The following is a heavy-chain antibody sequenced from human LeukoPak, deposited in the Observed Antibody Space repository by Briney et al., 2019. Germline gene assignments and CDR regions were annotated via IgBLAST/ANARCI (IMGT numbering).Heavy chain of an antibody. Sequence: PSETLSLTCTVSDDSISSYYWSWIRQPPGKGLEWIGYIYYSGSTSYNPSLKSRVTISLDTSKNQFSLRLSSVTAADTAVYYCARYGSGSLGAFDIWGQGTMVTVSS. D-gene: IGHD3-10*01. CDR3: ARYGSGSLGAFDI. V-gene: IGHV4-59*12. J-gene: IGHJ3*02. CDR2: IYYSGST. CDR1: DDSISSYY.